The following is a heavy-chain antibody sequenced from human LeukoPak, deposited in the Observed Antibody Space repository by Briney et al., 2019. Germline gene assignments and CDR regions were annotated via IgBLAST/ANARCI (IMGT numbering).Heavy chain of an antibody. D-gene: IGHD6-25*01. CDR2: ISGSGGST. Sequence: GGSLRLSCAASGFTFSSYAMSWVRQAPGKGLEWVSAISGSGGSTYYADSVKDRFTISRDNSKNTLYLQMNSLRAEDTAVYYCAKAFRFGYSSGGTWFDPWGQGTLVTVSS. CDR3: AKAFRFGYSSGGTWFDP. V-gene: IGHV3-23*01. CDR1: GFTFSSYA. J-gene: IGHJ5*02.